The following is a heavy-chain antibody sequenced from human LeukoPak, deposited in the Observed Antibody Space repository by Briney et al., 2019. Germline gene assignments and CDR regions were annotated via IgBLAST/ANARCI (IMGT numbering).Heavy chain of an antibody. D-gene: IGHD3-16*01. V-gene: IGHV3-33*01. Sequence: GRSLRLSCAASGFTFSSYGMHWVRQAPGKGLEWVAVIWYDGSNKYYADSVKGRFTISGDNSKNTLYLQMNSLRAEDTAVYYCARDSDTLYDYVWGTVDYWGQGTLVTVSS. CDR1: GFTFSSYG. CDR3: ARDSDTLYDYVWGTVDY. J-gene: IGHJ4*02. CDR2: IWYDGSNK.